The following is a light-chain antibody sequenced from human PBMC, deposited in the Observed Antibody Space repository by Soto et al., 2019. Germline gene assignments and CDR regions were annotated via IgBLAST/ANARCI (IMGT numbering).Light chain of an antibody. Sequence: EIVLTQSPGTLSLSPGDRATLSCRASQRVSTFLAWYQQRPGQAPRLLIYGASSRATGIPDRFSGSGSGTEFSLTISRLEPEDFAVYYCHQYGISPFGGGTKVDIK. CDR1: QRVSTF. CDR2: GAS. V-gene: IGKV3-20*01. CDR3: HQYGISP. J-gene: IGKJ4*01.